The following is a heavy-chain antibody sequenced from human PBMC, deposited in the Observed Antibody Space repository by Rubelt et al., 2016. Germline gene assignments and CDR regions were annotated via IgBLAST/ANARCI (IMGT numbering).Heavy chain of an antibody. V-gene: IGHV4-34*01. D-gene: IGHD1-26*01. CDR2: INHSGST. J-gene: IGHJ4*02. Sequence: QVQLQQWGAGLLKPSETLSLTCAVYGGSFSGHYWSWIRQPPGKGLEWIGKINHSGSTNYNPSLQRRVTISEETTKNQFSLKLSAVTAADTAVYYCARGLVDFRYWGQGTLVTVSS. CDR3: ARGLVDFRY. CDR1: GGSFSGHY.